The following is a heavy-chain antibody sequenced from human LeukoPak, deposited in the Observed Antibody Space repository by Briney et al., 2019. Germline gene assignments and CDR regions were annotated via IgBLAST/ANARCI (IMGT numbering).Heavy chain of an antibody. V-gene: IGHV1-69*01. J-gene: IGHJ4*02. Sequence: SVKVSCKASGGTFSSYAIGWVRQAPGQGLEWMGGIIPIFGTANYAQKFQGRVTITADESTSTAYMELSSLRSEDTAVYYCARDRTGIAVAGTDFDYWGQGTLVTVSS. CDR2: IIPIFGTA. CDR3: ARDRTGIAVAGTDFDY. CDR1: GGTFSSYA. D-gene: IGHD6-19*01.